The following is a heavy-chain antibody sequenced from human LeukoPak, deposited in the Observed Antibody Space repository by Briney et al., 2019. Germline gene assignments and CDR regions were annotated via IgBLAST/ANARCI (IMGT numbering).Heavy chain of an antibody. J-gene: IGHJ4*02. CDR3: ARDGDY. V-gene: IGHV4-59*01. CDR2: IYYGGDT. CDR1: GGSISSYY. Sequence: PSETLSLTCTVSGGSISSYYWSWIRQPPGKGLEWIGYIYYGGDTNYNPSLKSRVTISVDTSKNQFSLKLNSVTAADTALYYCARDGDYWGQGTLVTVSS.